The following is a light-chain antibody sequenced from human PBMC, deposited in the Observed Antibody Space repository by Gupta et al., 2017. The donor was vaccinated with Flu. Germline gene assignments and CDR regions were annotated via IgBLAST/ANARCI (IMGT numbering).Light chain of an antibody. Sequence: SLGERATINCKSSQSVLHSSNNKNYLAWYQQRPGQPPKLLIYWASTRESGVPDRFSGSGSGTDFTLTISTLQAEDVAVYYCQQDDSTSLTFGEGTKLEIK. CDR2: WAS. V-gene: IGKV4-1*01. CDR1: QSVLHSSNNKNY. J-gene: IGKJ4*01. CDR3: QQDDSTSLT.